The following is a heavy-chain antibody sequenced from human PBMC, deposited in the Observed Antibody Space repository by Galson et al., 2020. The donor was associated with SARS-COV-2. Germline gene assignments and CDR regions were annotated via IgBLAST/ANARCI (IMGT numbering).Heavy chain of an antibody. V-gene: IGHV4-4*07. CDR2: IYTSGTT. D-gene: IGHD3-10*01. CDR3: ARVVSFGNRGVFDHFDS. CDR1: GGSIGSYY. Sequence: SETLSLTCTVSGGSIGSYYWSWIRQPAGKGLEWIGRIYTSGTTNYNPSLTGRLSMSVDKSKNQFSLRLSSVTAADTAVYYCARVVSFGNRGVFDHFDSGVVGTVVTFSS. J-gene: IGHJ4*02.